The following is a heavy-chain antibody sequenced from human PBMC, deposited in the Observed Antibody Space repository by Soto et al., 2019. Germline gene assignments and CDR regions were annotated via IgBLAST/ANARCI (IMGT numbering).Heavy chain of an antibody. Sequence: QVQMVQSGNEVKKPGASVMVSCKTSGYTFTSYGVSWLRQAPGQGLEWIGLISPYNGDTLYARKFQGRVTVTADTATDTVYMELRSLTSDDTAVYYCVRDASSGYRGWWDPWGQGTLVTVSS. J-gene: IGHJ5*02. CDR3: VRDASSGYRGWWDP. CDR1: GYTFTSYG. D-gene: IGHD6-25*01. V-gene: IGHV1-18*01. CDR2: ISPYNGDT.